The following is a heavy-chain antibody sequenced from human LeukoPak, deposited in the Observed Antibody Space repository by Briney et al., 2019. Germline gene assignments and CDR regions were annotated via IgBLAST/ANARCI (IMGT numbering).Heavy chain of an antibody. CDR3: AKDRSSSFSGFLEY. Sequence: PGGSLRLSCAASGXTFSSYAMNWVRQAPGKGLEWVSAMSYSGSSTYYADSVKGRFTISRDNSKNTLYLQMNSLRAEDTAVYYCAKDRSSSFSGFLEYWGQGTLVTVSS. V-gene: IGHV3-23*01. D-gene: IGHD6-6*01. CDR1: GXTFSSYA. CDR2: MSYSGSST. J-gene: IGHJ4*02.